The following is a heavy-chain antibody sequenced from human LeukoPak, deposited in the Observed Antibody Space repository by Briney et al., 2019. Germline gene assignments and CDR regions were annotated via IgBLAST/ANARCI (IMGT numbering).Heavy chain of an antibody. D-gene: IGHD1-26*01. V-gene: IGHV3-21*01. J-gene: IGHJ4*02. Sequence: AGSLRLSCAASGFTFSSYSMNWVRQAPGKGLEWVSSISSSSSYIYYADSVKGRFTISRDNAKNSLYLQMNGLRAEDTAVYYCAREAGIVGATGDYWGQGTLVTVSS. CDR2: ISSSSSYI. CDR1: GFTFSSYS. CDR3: AREAGIVGATGDY.